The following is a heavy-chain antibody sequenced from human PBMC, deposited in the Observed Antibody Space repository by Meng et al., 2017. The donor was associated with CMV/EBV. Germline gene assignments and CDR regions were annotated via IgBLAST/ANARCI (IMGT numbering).Heavy chain of an antibody. CDR2: ISGSGGST. V-gene: IGHV3-23*01. D-gene: IGHD3-3*01. Sequence: GESLKISCAASGITFSSYAMSWVRQAPGKGLEWVSAISGSGGSTYYADSVKGRFTISRDNSKNTLYLQMNSLRAEDTAVYYCAKIPGVVGTDYWGQGTLVTVSS. J-gene: IGHJ4*02. CDR3: AKIPGVVGTDY. CDR1: GITFSSYA.